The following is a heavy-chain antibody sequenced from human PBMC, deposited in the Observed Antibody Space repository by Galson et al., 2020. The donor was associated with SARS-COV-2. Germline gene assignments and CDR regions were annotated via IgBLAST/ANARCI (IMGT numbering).Heavy chain of an antibody. J-gene: IGHJ6*02. CDR3: ARAAIWEQLNDDYYYGVDV. V-gene: IGHV4-34*01. CDR2: INHSGST. Sequence: SETLSLTCAVYGGSFSGYYWSWIRQPPGKGLEWIGEINHSGSTNYNPSLKSRVTISVDTSKNQFPLNLCSVTAADTAVYYCARAAIWEQLNDDYYYGVDVWGQGTTVTVSS. D-gene: IGHD1-26*01. CDR1: GGSFSGYY.